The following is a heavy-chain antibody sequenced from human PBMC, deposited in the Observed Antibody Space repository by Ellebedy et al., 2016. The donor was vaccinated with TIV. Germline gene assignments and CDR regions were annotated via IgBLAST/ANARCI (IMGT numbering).Heavy chain of an antibody. CDR1: GYVFDSFF. D-gene: IGHD4-11*01. Sequence: AASVKVSCKPSGYVFDSFFLAWVRQAPGQGPEWVGWINPDNGVTVYEQKLQGRVTITGDTSISTVYMELSSLRSDDTAIYYCVRDLTNPVTGDYWGQGTLVFVSS. CDR2: INPDNGVT. J-gene: IGHJ4*02. CDR3: VRDLTNPVTGDY. V-gene: IGHV1-2*02.